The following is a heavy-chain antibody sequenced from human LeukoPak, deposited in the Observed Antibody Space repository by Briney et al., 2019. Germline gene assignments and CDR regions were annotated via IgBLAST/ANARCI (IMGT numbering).Heavy chain of an antibody. D-gene: IGHD2-21*02. J-gene: IGHJ4*02. CDR1: GYSISGGYY. CDR2: IYYRGGA. CDR3: ARTHCEGDCFSAIRY. Sequence: PSETLSLTCTVSGYSISGGYYWGWVRQSPGKGLEWIGSIYYRGGADYNPSLQSRVTISVDTSKNEFSLKVRSVTAADTAVYFCARTHCEGDCFSAIRYWGQGTPVTVSS. V-gene: IGHV4-38-2*02.